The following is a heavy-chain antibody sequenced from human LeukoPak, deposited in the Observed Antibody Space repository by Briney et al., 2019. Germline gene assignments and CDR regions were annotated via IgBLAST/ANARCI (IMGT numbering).Heavy chain of an antibody. V-gene: IGHV3-23*01. D-gene: IGHD4-11*01. J-gene: IGHJ5*02. CDR1: GFTFSSYE. Sequence: GGSLRLSCAASGFTFSSYEMNWVRQAPGKGLEWVSTISGSGGSAYSADSVKGRFTISRDNSKNTLYLQMNSLRAEDTAVYYCAKAHKDSSYVWFDPWGQGTLVTVSS. CDR2: ISGSGGSA. CDR3: AKAHKDSSYVWFDP.